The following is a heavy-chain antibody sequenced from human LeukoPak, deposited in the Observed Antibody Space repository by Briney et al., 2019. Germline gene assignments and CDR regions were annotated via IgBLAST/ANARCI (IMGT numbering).Heavy chain of an antibody. J-gene: IGHJ4*02. Sequence: GASVKVSCKTSGYTFTNYGISWVRQAPGQGPEWMGWISGYNGNTNYVQKFQGRVTMTTDTSTSTAYMELRSLRSDDTAVYYCARILVVGARKCFDYWGQGTLVTVSS. D-gene: IGHD1-26*01. CDR2: ISGYNGNT. CDR3: ARILVVGARKCFDY. CDR1: GYTFTNYG. V-gene: IGHV1-18*01.